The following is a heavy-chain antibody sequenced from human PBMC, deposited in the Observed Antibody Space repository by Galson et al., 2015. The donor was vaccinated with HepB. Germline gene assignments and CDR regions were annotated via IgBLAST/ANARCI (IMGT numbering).Heavy chain of an antibody. Sequence: PALVKPTQTLTLTCTFSGFSLSTSGMCVSWIRQPPGKALEWLALIDWDDDKYYSTSLKTRLTISKDTSKNQVVLTMTNMDPVDTATYYCARINVLRTRDAFDIWGQGTMVTVSS. D-gene: IGHD3-3*01. CDR3: ARINVLRTRDAFDI. V-gene: IGHV2-70*01. J-gene: IGHJ3*02. CDR2: IDWDDDK. CDR1: GFSLSTSGMC.